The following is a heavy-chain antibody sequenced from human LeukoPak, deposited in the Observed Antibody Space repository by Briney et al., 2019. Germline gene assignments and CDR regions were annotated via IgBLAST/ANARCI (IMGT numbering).Heavy chain of an antibody. V-gene: IGHV4-4*07. J-gene: IGHJ3*02. CDR3: ARVHTPMVGHAFDI. D-gene: IGHD5-18*01. CDR1: GGSINNYY. Sequence: NPSETLSLTCTVSGGSINNYYWNWIRQPAGKGLEWIGRIYTSGSTNYNPSLKSRVTMSVDTSNNQFFLKLNSVTAADTAVYYCARVHTPMVGHAFDIWGQGTMVTVSS. CDR2: IYTSGST.